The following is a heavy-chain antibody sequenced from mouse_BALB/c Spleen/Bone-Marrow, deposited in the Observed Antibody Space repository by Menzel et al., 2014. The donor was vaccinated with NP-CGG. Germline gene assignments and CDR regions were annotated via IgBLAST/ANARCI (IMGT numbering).Heavy chain of an antibody. CDR1: GFSLTSYS. CDR2: IWAGGST. V-gene: IGHV2-9*02. Sequence: VKLVESGPGLVAPSQSLSITCTVSGFSLTSYSVYLVRQPPGKGLEWLGVIWAGGSTNYNSALMFRLSIRKEKSKSQGFLKMNSLQTDDTAMYYCARALDYRGQGTTRTGSS. CDR3: ARALDY. J-gene: IGHJ2*01.